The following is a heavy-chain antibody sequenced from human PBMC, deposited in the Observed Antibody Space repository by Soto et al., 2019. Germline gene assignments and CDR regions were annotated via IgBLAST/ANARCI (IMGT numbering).Heavy chain of an antibody. Sequence: ASVKVSCQASGYTFANYGISWVRQAPGQGLEWMGWISANGGDTNYAQKVQGRVTMTTDTSKRTAYMELRSLRSDDTAVYYCAGDCRGYPCWYGFDIWGQGTTVTVSS. V-gene: IGHV1-18*04. CDR2: ISANGGDT. D-gene: IGHD3-22*01. J-gene: IGHJ3*02. CDR3: AGDCRGYPCWYGFDI. CDR1: GYTFANYG.